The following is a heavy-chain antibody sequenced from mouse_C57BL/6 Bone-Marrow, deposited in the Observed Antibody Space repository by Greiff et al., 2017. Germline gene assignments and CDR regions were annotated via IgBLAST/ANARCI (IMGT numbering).Heavy chain of an antibody. CDR3: AIYYGSSYEYAMDY. V-gene: IGHV2-5*01. CDR1: GFSLTSYG. Sequence: VQLQQSGPGLVQPSQSLSITCTVSGFSLTSYGVHWVRQSPGKGLEWLGVIWRGGSTDYNAAFMSRLSITKDNSKSQVFFKMNSLQADDTAIYYCAIYYGSSYEYAMDYWGQGTSVTVSS. CDR2: IWRGGST. D-gene: IGHD1-1*01. J-gene: IGHJ4*01.